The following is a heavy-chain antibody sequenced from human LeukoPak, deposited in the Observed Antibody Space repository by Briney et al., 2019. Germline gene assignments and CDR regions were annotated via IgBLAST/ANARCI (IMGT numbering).Heavy chain of an antibody. D-gene: IGHD2-8*01. V-gene: IGHV4-38-2*02. J-gene: IGHJ4*02. CDR2: IYHSGST. Sequence: PSETLSLTCTVSGYSISSGYYWGWIRQPPGKGLEWIGSIYHSGSTYYNPSLKSRVTLSVDTSKNQFSLKLSSVTAADTAVYYCARDYSLYSFDYWGQGTLVTVSS. CDR1: GYSISSGYY. CDR3: ARDYSLYSFDY.